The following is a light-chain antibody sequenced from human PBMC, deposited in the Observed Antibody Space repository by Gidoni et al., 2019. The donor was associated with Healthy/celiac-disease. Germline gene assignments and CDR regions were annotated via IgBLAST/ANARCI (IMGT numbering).Light chain of an antibody. CDR1: QSISSY. V-gene: IGKV1-39*01. Sequence: DIQLTQSPSSLSASVGDRVTITCRASQSISSYLNWYQPKPGKAPKLLIYAASSLQSGVPSRFSGSGSGTDFTLTISSLQPEDFATYYCQQSYSTPITFXQXTRLEIK. CDR3: QQSYSTPIT. CDR2: AAS. J-gene: IGKJ5*01.